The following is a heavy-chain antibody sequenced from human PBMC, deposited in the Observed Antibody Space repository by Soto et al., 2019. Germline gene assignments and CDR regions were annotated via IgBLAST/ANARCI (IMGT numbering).Heavy chain of an antibody. CDR3: AREWEVHDAFDI. CDR1: GGSISSYY. D-gene: IGHD1-26*01. Sequence: SETLSLTCTVSGGSISSYYWSWIRQPPGKGLEWIGYIYYSGSTNYNPSLKSRVTISVDTSKNQFSLKLSSVTAADTAVYYCAREWEVHDAFDIWGQGTMVTVSS. CDR2: IYYSGST. J-gene: IGHJ3*02. V-gene: IGHV4-59*01.